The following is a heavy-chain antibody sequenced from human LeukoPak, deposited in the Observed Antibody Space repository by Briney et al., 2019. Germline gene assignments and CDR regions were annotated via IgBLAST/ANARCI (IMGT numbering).Heavy chain of an antibody. CDR2: IRSNSSYI. D-gene: IGHD3-3*01. J-gene: IGHJ4*02. CDR3: AGGKVLRFLEWLLPPDY. V-gene: IGHV3-21*01. CDR1: GFTFSSYS. Sequence: PGGSLRLSCAASGFTFSSYSMNWVRQAPGKGLEWVSSIRSNSSYIYYAESVKGRFTVSRDNAKNSLYLQMNSLRAEDTAVYYCAGGKVLRFLEWLLPPDYWGQGTLVTVSS.